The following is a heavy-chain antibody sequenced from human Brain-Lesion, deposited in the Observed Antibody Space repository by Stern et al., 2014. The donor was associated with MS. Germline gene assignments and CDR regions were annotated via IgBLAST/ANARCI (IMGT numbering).Heavy chain of an antibody. V-gene: IGHV2-5*02. CDR2: IYWDDEK. D-gene: IGHD4-23*01. J-gene: IGHJ4*02. CDR3: VRRGNNFGYGGH. CDR1: GFSLGTSGVG. Sequence: QVTLRESGPTLVKPTQTLTLTCTFSGFSLGTSGVGVGWIRQPPGKALEWLAVIYWDDEKAYRPSLKGRLTITKDTSKNQVVLTVTNMDPEDTGTYYCVRRGNNFGYGGHWGQGTLVTVSS.